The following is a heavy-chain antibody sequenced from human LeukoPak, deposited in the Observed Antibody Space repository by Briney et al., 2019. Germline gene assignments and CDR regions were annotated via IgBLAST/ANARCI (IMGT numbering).Heavy chain of an antibody. J-gene: IGHJ3*02. CDR3: AKKGLYCSGGSCYSMAAFDI. V-gene: IGHV3-23*01. CDR1: RFTFSSYD. CDR2: ISGSGGST. Sequence: GGSLRLSCAASRFTFSSYDMSWVRQAPGKGLEWVSAISGSGGSTYYADSVKGRFTISKDNSKNTLYLQMNSLRAEDTAVYYCAKKGLYCSGGSCYSMAAFDIWGQGTMVTVSS. D-gene: IGHD2-15*01.